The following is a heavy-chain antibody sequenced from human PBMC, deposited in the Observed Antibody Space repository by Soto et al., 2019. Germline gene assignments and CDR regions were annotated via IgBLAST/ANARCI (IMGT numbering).Heavy chain of an antibody. CDR1: EFAFSSHA. J-gene: IGHJ6*01. CDR2: IWHDGSGK. D-gene: IGHD5-18*01. Sequence: QVQLVESGGGVVQPGRSLRLSCAASEFAFSSHAMHWVRQAPGKGLEWVAVIWHDGSGKYYADSVKGRFTIAKDNSKNTHYLAMRGRGDDDIALYYWPRDGKIQAWHYYCYNGDVWGQGTTRIVSS. CDR3: PRDGKIQAWHYYCYNGDV. V-gene: IGHV3-33*01.